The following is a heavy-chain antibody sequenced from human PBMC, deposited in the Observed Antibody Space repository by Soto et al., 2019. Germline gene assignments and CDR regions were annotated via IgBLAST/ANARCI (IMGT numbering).Heavy chain of an antibody. D-gene: IGHD4-17*01. V-gene: IGHV3-15*07. J-gene: IGHJ4*02. Sequence: EVQLVESGGGLVKPGGSLRLSCAASGFTFSNAWMNWVRQAPGKGLEWVGRIKSKTDGGTTDYAAPVKGRFTISRVDSKNPLYLQMNSLKTEDTAVYYCTTEVKMTTVTTGWGQGTLVTVSS. CDR3: TTEVKMTTVTTG. CDR1: GFTFSNAW. CDR2: IKSKTDGGTT.